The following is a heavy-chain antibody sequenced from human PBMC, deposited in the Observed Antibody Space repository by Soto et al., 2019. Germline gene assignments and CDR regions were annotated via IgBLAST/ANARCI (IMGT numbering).Heavy chain of an antibody. CDR1: GGTLKNSA. CDR2: IIPVFGPA. Sequence: SVKVSCKASGGTLKNSAISWVRQAPGQGLEWMGGIIPVFGPALYTQKFQGRVTITADEFTNTAFLDVSSLRSEDTAVYYCGRGGSWAKVDSWGPGTLVTVSS. CDR3: GRGGSWAKVDS. V-gene: IGHV1-69*13. J-gene: IGHJ4*02. D-gene: IGHD6-13*01.